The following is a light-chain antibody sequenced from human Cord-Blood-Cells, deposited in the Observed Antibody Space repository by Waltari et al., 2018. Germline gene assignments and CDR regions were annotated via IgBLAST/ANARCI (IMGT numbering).Light chain of an antibody. CDR2: AAS. Sequence: DIQMTQSPSSLSASVGDRDTITCRASQSISSYLNWYQQKPGKAPKLLIYAASSLQSGVPSRFSGSGSGTDFTLTISSLQPEDFATYYCQQSYSTPRGFGPGTKLDIK. CDR3: QQSYSTPRG. CDR1: QSISSY. V-gene: IGKV1-39*01. J-gene: IGKJ3*01.